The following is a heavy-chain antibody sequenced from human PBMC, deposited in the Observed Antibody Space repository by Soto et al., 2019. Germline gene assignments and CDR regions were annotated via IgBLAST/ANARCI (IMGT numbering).Heavy chain of an antibody. J-gene: IGHJ5*02. CDR1: GYTFVSYG. CDR3: ARDQNFFDSRGYYDH. CDR2: ISPYNGNT. D-gene: IGHD3-22*01. V-gene: IGHV1-18*04. Sequence: QIQLVQSAAEVKKPGASVKVSCKTSGYTFVSYGISWVRQAPGQGLEWMGWISPYNGNTNFAQRFRGRVTLTTDTSTDIVYMDLGSLKSGDTAVYDCARDQNFFDSRGYYDHWGQGTLNTVSS.